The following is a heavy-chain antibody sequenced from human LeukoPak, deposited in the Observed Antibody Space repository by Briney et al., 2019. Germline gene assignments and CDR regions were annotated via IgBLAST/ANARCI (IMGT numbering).Heavy chain of an antibody. D-gene: IGHD6-19*01. CDR2: TYYRSKWYN. Sequence: SQTLSLTCVVSGDSVSSKNGAGNWSRQPPSGGLELLGRTYYRSKWYNDYAESMEGRMTISQDTSKNQYSLHLNPVTPDDTAVYYCARDFGTTGWHTFDYWGQGTLVTVSS. CDR3: ARDFGTTGWHTFDY. CDR1: GDSVSSKNGA. V-gene: IGHV6-1*01. J-gene: IGHJ4*02.